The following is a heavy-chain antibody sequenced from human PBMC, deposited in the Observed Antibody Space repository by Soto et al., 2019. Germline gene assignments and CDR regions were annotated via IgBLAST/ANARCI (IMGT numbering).Heavy chain of an antibody. D-gene: IGHD3-3*01. V-gene: IGHV1-3*01. CDR2: INAGNGNT. J-gene: IGHJ6*04. CDR3: AGDVREGITVMDV. Sequence: ASVKVSCKASGGTFSSYTMHWVRQAPGQRLEWMGWINAGNGNTKYSQKYQGRVTITRDTSASTAYMELSSLRSEDTAIYYYAGDVREGITVMDVWAKGTTVTVSP. CDR1: GGTFSSYT.